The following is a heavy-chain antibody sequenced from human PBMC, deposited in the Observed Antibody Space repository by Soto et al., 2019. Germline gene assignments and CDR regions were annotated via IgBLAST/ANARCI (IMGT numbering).Heavy chain of an antibody. J-gene: IGHJ4*02. CDR1: GFTFSSYW. D-gene: IGHD2-15*01. Sequence: GGSLRLSCAASGFTFSSYWMHWVRQAPGKGLVWVSRINTDGSSTSYAGSVKGRFTISRDNAKNTLYLQMNSLRAEDTAVYYCVRTSLVVAAATREDYWGQGTLVTVSS. CDR3: VRTSLVVAAATREDY. V-gene: IGHV3-74*01. CDR2: INTDGSST.